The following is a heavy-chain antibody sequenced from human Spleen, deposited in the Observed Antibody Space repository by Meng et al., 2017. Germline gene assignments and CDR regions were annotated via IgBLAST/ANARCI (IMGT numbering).Heavy chain of an antibody. CDR1: GGSLSGYY. CDR2: IKYSGET. Sequence: QVQVQQWGAGMLKPSETLSLTCAGDGGSLSGYYWSWIRQPPGKGLEWIGQIKYSGETNYTPSLESRVTISVDTSKNHFSLNLGSVTAADTAIYYCARGPITVTHDFDYWGQGTLVTVSS. J-gene: IGHJ4*02. V-gene: IGHV4-34*01. CDR3: ARGPITVTHDFDY. D-gene: IGHD4-17*01.